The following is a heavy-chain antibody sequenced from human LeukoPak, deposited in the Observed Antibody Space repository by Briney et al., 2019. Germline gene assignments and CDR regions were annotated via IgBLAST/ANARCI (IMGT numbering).Heavy chain of an antibody. J-gene: IGHJ4*02. CDR2: ISGSGGST. D-gene: IGHD3-22*01. Sequence: GGSLRLSCAVSGFTFSNYAMTWVRQAPGKGLEWVSAISGSGGSTYYADSVKGRFTISRDNSKNTLYLQMNSLRAEDTAVYYCAKVANYYDSSGYYYWGQGTLVTVSS. CDR3: AKVANYYDSSGYYY. CDR1: GFTFSNYA. V-gene: IGHV3-23*01.